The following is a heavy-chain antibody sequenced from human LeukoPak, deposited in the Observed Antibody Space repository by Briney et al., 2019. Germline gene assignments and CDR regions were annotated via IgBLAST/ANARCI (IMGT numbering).Heavy chain of an antibody. CDR2: IYPGDSDSYT. CDR3: ARGSYGGTTEY. CDR1: GSRFTSYW. Sequence: GEPLKISCKGSGSRFTSYWTAWVRQMPGKGLEWMGIIYPGDSDSYTRYSPSFQGQVTISADKSISTAYLQWSSLKASDTAMYYCARGSYGGTTEYWGQGTLVTVSS. V-gene: IGHV5-51*01. J-gene: IGHJ4*02. D-gene: IGHD4-23*01.